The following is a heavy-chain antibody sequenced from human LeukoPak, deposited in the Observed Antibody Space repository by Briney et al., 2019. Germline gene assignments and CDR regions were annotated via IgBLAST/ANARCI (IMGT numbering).Heavy chain of an antibody. D-gene: IGHD2-2*01. CDR3: ARVGCSSTSCPRGWFDP. J-gene: IGHJ5*02. CDR1: GYTFTTYG. CDR2: VSAYNGNT. Sequence: ASVKVSCKASGYTFTTYGISWVRQAPGQGLEWMGWVSAYNGNTNYAQKLQGRVTMTTDTSANTAYMELGSLRSDDTAVYYCARVGCSSTSCPRGWFDPWGQGTLVTVSS. V-gene: IGHV1-18*01.